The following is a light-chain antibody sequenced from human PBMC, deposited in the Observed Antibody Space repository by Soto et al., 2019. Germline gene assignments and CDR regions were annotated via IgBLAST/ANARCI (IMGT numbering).Light chain of an antibody. J-gene: IGKJ3*01. V-gene: IGKV1-9*01. CDR1: QGISSY. CDR3: QQLNSYPL. Sequence: DIPLTQSPSFLSASVGDRVTITCRASQGISSYLAWYQQKPGKAPKLLIYAASTLQSGVPSRFSGSGSGTEFTLTISSLQPEDFATYYCQQLNSYPLFGPGTKVEIK. CDR2: AAS.